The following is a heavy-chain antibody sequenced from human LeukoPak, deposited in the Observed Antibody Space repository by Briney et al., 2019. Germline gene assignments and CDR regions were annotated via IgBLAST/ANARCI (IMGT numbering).Heavy chain of an antibody. CDR2: INPSGGST. CDR1: GYTFTSYY. V-gene: IGHV1-46*01. CDR3: ARTAAGTGGFDY. Sequence: GASVKVSCKASGYTFTSYYMHWVRQAPGRGLEWMGIINPSGGSTSYAQKFQGRVTMTRDTSTSTVYMELSSLRSEDTAVYYCARTAAGTGGFDYWGQGTLVTVSS. J-gene: IGHJ4*02. D-gene: IGHD6-13*01.